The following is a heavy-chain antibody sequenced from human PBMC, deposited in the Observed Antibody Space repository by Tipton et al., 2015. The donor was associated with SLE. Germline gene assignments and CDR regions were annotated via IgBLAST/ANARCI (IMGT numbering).Heavy chain of an antibody. J-gene: IGHJ6*03. CDR2: ISYDGGDK. V-gene: IGHV3-30*04. Sequence: SLRLSCAASGFTFSTYGIHWVRQAPGKGLEWVAVISYDGGDKHYADSLKGRFTISRDNSKNTLYLQMNSLRAEDTAVYYCARDAAYTSSYYYYYHQMDVWGKGTTVTVSS. CDR3: ARDAAYTSSYYYYYHQMDV. CDR1: GFTFSTYG. D-gene: IGHD6-6*01.